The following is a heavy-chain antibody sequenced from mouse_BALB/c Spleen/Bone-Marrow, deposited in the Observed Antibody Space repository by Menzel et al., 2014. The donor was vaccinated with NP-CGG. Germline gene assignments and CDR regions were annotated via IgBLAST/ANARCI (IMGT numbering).Heavy chain of an antibody. V-gene: IGHV5-17*02. CDR1: GITFRNFG. CDR3: ARIGRARGYAMDY. CDR2: ISSGSSTI. Sequence: EVMLVESGGGLVQPGGSRKLSCAASGITFRNFGMHWVRQAPEKGLEWVAYISSGSSTIYYADTLKGRFTISRDNPKNTLFLQMTSLRSEDTAMHYCARIGRARGYAMDYWGQGTSVTVSS. D-gene: IGHD3-3*01. J-gene: IGHJ4*01.